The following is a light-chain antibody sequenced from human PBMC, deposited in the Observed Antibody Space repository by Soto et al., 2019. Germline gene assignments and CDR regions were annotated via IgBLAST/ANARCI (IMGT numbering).Light chain of an antibody. CDR3: CSYAGSSTSWV. V-gene: IGLV2-23*01. CDR2: EDS. J-gene: IGLJ3*02. CDR1: SSDAGNYNF. Sequence: QSVLTQPASVSGSPGQSITISCTGTSSDAGNYNFVPWYQQHPGKAPKVIIYEDSTRPSGVSNRISGSKSGNTASLTISGLQAEDEADYYCCSYAGSSTSWVFGGGTKLTVL.